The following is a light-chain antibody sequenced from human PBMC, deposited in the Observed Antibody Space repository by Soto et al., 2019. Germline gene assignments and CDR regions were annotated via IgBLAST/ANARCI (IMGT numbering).Light chain of an antibody. CDR3: QQRNPLT. Sequence: EIVMNQSPATLSVSTGERTTLSCRASQSVGNNLAWYQQKPGQAPRLLIYGAYTRATGIPARFSGSGSGTDFTLTISSLEPEDFAVYYCQQRNPLTFGGGTNVDIK. CDR2: GAY. V-gene: IGKV3-15*01. CDR1: QSVGNN. J-gene: IGKJ4*01.